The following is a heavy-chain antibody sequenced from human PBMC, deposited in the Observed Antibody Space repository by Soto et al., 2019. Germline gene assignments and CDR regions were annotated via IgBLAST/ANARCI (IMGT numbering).Heavy chain of an antibody. D-gene: IGHD3-10*01. J-gene: IGHJ4*02. CDR2: IYYSGST. Sequence: SETLSLTCTVSGGSISSYYWSWIRQPPGKGLELVGYIYYSGSTNYNPSLKSRVTISVDTSKNQFSLKLSSVTAADTAVYYCAGAPRGNYGYPSYFDYWGQGTLVTV. CDR3: AGAPRGNYGYPSYFDY. V-gene: IGHV4-59*01. CDR1: GGSISSYY.